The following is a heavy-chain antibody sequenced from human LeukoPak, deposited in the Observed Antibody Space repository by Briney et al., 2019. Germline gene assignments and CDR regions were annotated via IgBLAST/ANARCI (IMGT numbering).Heavy chain of an antibody. CDR2: IYTSGST. CDR1: GGSISSGRYY. Sequence: SETLSLTCTVSGGSISSGRYYWSWIRQPAGKGLEWIVRIYTSGSTNYNPSLKSRVTISVDTSKNQFSLKLSSVTAADTAVYYCAREIVVVVAATDAFDIWGQGTMVTVSS. D-gene: IGHD2-15*01. V-gene: IGHV4-61*02. CDR3: AREIVVVVAATDAFDI. J-gene: IGHJ3*02.